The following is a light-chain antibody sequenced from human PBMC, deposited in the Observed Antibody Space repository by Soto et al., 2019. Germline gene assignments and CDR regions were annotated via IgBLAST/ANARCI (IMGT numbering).Light chain of an antibody. Sequence: EIVMTQSPATLSVSPGERATLSCSASQRVSSNLAWYHQKPGQAPRLLIYVASSMATGIPARCSGSGSGTESTLTSSSLQCKDFAVYFYQQYNSWPPCTFGQRTKLEIK. CDR2: VAS. CDR3: QQYNSWPPCT. CDR1: QRVSSN. V-gene: IGKV3D-15*01. J-gene: IGKJ2*02.